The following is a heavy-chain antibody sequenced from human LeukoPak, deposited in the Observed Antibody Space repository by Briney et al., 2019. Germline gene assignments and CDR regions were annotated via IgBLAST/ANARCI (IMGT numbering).Heavy chain of an antibody. D-gene: IGHD5-18*01. J-gene: IGHJ4*02. CDR1: GFTFSDYY. V-gene: IGHV3-11*06. CDR2: ISSSASYI. Sequence: PGGSLRLSCAASGFTFSDYYMSWIRQAPGKGLEWVSSISSSASYIDYADSVKGRFTISRDNAKNSLYLEMNRLRAEDTAVYYCARDQYGYSYGSYFDYWGQGTLVTVSS. CDR3: ARDQYGYSYGSYFDY.